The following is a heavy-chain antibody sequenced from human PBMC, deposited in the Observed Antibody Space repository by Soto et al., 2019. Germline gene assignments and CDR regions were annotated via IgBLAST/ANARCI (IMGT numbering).Heavy chain of an antibody. CDR3: ARWWSGSRQGFDP. CDR2: IYYSGST. J-gene: IGHJ5*02. V-gene: IGHV4-31*03. D-gene: IGHD3-3*01. CDR1: GGSISSGDYY. Sequence: QVQLQESGPGLVKPSQTLSLTCTVSGGSISSGDYYWSWIRQHPGKGLEWIGYIYYSGSTYYNPSLKSRVTISVDTSKNQFSRKLSSVTAADTAVYYCARWWSGSRQGFDPWGQGILVTVSS.